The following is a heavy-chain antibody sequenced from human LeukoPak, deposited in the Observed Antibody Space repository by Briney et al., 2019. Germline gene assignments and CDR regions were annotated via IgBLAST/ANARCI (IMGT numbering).Heavy chain of an antibody. Sequence: ASVKVSCKASGYTFTSYDINWVRQATGQGLEWMGWMNPNSGNTGYAQKFQGRVTMTRNTSISTAYMELSSLRSEDTAVYYCARANRGYDSWSGPMYYYYMDVWGKGTTVTVSS. V-gene: IGHV1-8*01. CDR3: ARANRGYDSWSGPMYYYYMDV. CDR2: MNPNSGNT. CDR1: GYTFTSYD. J-gene: IGHJ6*03. D-gene: IGHD3-3*01.